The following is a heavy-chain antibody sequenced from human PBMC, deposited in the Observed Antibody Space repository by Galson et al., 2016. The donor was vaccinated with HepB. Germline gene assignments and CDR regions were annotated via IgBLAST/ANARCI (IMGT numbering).Heavy chain of an antibody. CDR2: IYPADSVV. CDR1: GYIFAKYW. CDR3: SRAWSSTWGGVDV. J-gene: IGHJ6*02. D-gene: IGHD6-13*01. V-gene: IGHV5-51*01. Sequence: QSGAEVKRPGESLKISCQGSGYIFAKYWIAWVRQMPGKGLEWMGIIYPADSVVQYSPTFEGHITLSVDKSLSVAYLQWSNLKPSDTAMYFCSRAWSSTWGGVDVWGQGTTVTVSS.